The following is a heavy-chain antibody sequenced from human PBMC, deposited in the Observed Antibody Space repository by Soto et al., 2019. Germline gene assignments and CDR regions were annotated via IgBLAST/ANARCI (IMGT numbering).Heavy chain of an antibody. CDR2: ISYDGSNK. J-gene: IGHJ5*02. CDR3: AKETWRHGKFDP. Sequence: GGSLRLSCAASGFTFSSYGMHWVRQAPGKGLEWVAVISYDGSNKYYADSVKGRFTISRDNSKNTLYLQMNSLRAEDTAVYYCAKETWRHGKFDPWGQGTLVTVSS. D-gene: IGHD5-12*01. CDR1: GFTFSSYG. V-gene: IGHV3-30*18.